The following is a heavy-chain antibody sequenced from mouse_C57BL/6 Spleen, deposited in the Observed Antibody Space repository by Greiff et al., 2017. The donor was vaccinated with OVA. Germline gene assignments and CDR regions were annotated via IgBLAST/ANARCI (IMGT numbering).Heavy chain of an antibody. D-gene: IGHD2-3*01. CDR2: ISYDGSN. J-gene: IGHJ2*01. Sequence: DVQLQESGPGLVKPSQSLSLTCSVTGYSITSGYYWNWIRQFPGNKLEWMGYISYDGSNNYNPSLKNRISITRDTSKNQFFLKLNSVTTEDTATYYCARDRDGYYGNYFDYWGQGTTLTVSS. V-gene: IGHV3-6*01. CDR3: ARDRDGYYGNYFDY. CDR1: GYSITSGYY.